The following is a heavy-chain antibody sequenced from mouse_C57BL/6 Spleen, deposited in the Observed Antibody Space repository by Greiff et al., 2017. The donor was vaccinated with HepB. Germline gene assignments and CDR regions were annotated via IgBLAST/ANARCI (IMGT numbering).Heavy chain of an antibody. CDR3: ARSGRNGYYNFDY. D-gene: IGHD2-3*01. V-gene: IGHV1-82*01. CDR1: GYAFSSSW. Sequence: VQLQQSGPELVKPGASVKISCKASGYAFSSSWMNWVKQRPGKGLEWIGRIYPGDGDTNYNGKFKGKATLTADKSSSTAYMQLSNLTSEDSAVYVCARSGRNGYYNFDYWGQGTTLTVAS. CDR2: IYPGDGDT. J-gene: IGHJ2*01.